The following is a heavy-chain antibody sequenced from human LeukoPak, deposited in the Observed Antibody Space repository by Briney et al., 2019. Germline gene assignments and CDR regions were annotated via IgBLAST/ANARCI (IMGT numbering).Heavy chain of an antibody. CDR1: GFTFSSYS. Sequence: GGSLRLSCAASGFTFSSYSMNWVRQAPGEGLEWVSSISSSSSYIYYADSVKGRFTISRDNAKNSLYLQMNSLRAEDTAVYYCARGLDYYVSSPFDYWGQGTLATVSS. D-gene: IGHD3-22*01. CDR3: ARGLDYYVSSPFDY. V-gene: IGHV3-21*01. CDR2: ISSSSSYI. J-gene: IGHJ4*02.